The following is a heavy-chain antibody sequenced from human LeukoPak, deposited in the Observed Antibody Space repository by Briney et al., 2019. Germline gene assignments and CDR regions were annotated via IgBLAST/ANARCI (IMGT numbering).Heavy chain of an antibody. CDR3: PRDLVTVTKGFDI. V-gene: IGHV4-59*11. D-gene: IGHD4-17*01. J-gene: IGHJ3*02. CDR2: ISHIGRT. Sequence: SETLSLTCSVSGDSFSSHHWTWIPHSPGTGLEWIGYISHIGRTNYNPSLKSRVTISIDTSRNQFSLKLRPVTAAAPAVYYCPRDLVTVTKGFDIWGEGRMVSVSS. CDR1: GDSFSSHH.